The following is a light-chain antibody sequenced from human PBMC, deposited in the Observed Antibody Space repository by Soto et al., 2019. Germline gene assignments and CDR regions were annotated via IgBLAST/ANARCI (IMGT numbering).Light chain of an antibody. V-gene: IGKV1-27*01. J-gene: IGKJ1*01. CDR1: QGDTNY. CDR3: QGCNIAPSWT. Sequence: DIQMTQSPSSRSASVGDRVTITCRASQGDTNYLACYLRKLGKVPDLLISSASTLQSGAPSRFSGCGSGTDFTPTVSSLQPEHVATYYCQGCNIAPSWTFGQGTRVEIK. CDR2: SAS.